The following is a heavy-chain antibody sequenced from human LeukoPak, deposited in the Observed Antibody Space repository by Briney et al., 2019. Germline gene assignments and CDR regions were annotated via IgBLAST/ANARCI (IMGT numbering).Heavy chain of an antibody. CDR2: ISGSGGST. Sequence: GGSLRLSCAASGFTFSDYYMSWIRQAPGKGLEWVSAISGSGGSTYYADSVKGRFTISRDNSKNTLYLQMNSLRAEDTAVYYCARRYSSGWYEGWFDPWGQGTLVTVSS. CDR3: ARRYSSGWYEGWFDP. J-gene: IGHJ5*02. D-gene: IGHD6-19*01. V-gene: IGHV3-23*01. CDR1: GFTFSDYY.